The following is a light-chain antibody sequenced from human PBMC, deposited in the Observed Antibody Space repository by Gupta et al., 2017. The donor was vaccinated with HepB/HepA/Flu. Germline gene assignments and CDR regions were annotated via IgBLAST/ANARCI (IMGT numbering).Light chain of an antibody. J-gene: IGKJ4*01. Sequence: DIQMTQSPSSLSASVGDRVTISCRASQTIGTYLNWYQCKPGKAPNLLIYSASSRQSGVPSRFSGSGFGTDFTLTISSRQPEDFGPSYCQQTYSFPPITFGGGTKVEIK. CDR3: QQTYSFPPIT. CDR2: SAS. V-gene: IGKV1-39*01. CDR1: QTIGTY.